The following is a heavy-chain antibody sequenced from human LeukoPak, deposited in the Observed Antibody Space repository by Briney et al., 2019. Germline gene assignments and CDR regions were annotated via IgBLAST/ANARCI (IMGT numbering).Heavy chain of an antibody. Sequence: PSQTLSLTCTVSGGSISSGSYYWSWIRQPAGKGLEWIGRIYTSGSTNYNPSLKSRVTISVDTSKNQFSLKLSSVTAADTAVYYCASLQNSGSYPGHYWGQGTLVTVSS. J-gene: IGHJ4*02. D-gene: IGHD1-26*01. V-gene: IGHV4-61*02. CDR2: IYTSGST. CDR3: ASLQNSGSYPGHY. CDR1: GGSISSGSYY.